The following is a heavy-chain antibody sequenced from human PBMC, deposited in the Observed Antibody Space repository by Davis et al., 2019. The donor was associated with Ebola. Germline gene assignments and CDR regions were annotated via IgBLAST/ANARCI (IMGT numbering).Heavy chain of an antibody. CDR1: GFTFSNYE. D-gene: IGHD3-22*01. Sequence: GESLKISCTASGFTFSNYEMNWVRQAPGKGLEWISYISSSGDTISYADSVKGRFTISRDNAKNSLYLQMNSLRAEDTAVYYCARDAYYYDSSGYYVYFDYWGQGTLVTVSS. CDR2: ISSSGDTI. V-gene: IGHV3-48*03. J-gene: IGHJ4*02. CDR3: ARDAYYYDSSGYYVYFDY.